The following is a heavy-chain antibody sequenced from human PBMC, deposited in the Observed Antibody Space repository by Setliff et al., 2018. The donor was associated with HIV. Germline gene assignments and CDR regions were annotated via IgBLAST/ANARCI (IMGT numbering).Heavy chain of an antibody. D-gene: IGHD3-10*01. V-gene: IGHV4-59*11. Sequence: SETLSLTCTVSGGSIRGHYWSWIRQPPGKGLEWIGTIYYSGSTYYKPSLKSRGTISVDTSKNQLSLNLTSVTAADTAVYYCARVEAKIRGATYGMDVWGQGTTVTVSS. CDR2: IYYSGST. CDR3: ARVEAKIRGATYGMDV. CDR1: GGSIRGHY. J-gene: IGHJ6*02.